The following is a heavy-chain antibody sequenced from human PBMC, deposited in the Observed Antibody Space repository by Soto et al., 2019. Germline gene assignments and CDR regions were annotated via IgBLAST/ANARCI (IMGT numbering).Heavy chain of an antibody. D-gene: IGHD7-27*01. CDR1: GGSFSSYA. V-gene: IGHV1-69*01. J-gene: IGHJ4*02. CDR3: AKVVFDSTVDEARYYCDF. Sequence: QVQLVQSGPELRRPGSSVKVSCTVSGGSFSSYAISWVRQSAGQGLEWMGGITPIFGAANYARNFHGRVTITAGVEESTSTVKLEVQSLRPEDTAVYYCAKVVFDSTVDEARYYCDFWGQGTLVTVSA. CDR2: ITPIFGAA.